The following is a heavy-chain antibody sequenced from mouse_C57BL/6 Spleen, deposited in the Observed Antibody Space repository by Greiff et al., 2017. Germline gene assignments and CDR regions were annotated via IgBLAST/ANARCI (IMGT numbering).Heavy chain of an antibody. CDR3: ARGGYYVGWFAY. V-gene: IGHV1-52*01. D-gene: IGHD2-3*01. CDR2: IDPSDSET. Sequence: QVQLKESGAELVRPGSSVKLSCKASGYTFTSYWMHWVKQRPIQGLEWIGNIDPSDSETHYNQKFKDKATLTVDKSSSTAYMQLSSLTSEDSAVYYCARGGYYVGWFAYWGQGTLVTVSA. CDR1: GYTFTSYW. J-gene: IGHJ3*01.